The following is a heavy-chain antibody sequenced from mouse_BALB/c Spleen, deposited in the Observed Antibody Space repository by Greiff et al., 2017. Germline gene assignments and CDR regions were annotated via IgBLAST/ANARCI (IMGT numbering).Heavy chain of an antibody. CDR3: AEGDGNYPYYAMDY. CDR1: GYSFTSYW. D-gene: IGHD2-1*01. CDR2: IHPSDSET. J-gene: IGHJ4*01. Sequence: QVQLQQPGAELVRPGASVKLSGKASGYSFTSYWMNWVKQRPGQGLEWIGMIHPSDSETRLNQKFKDKATLTVDKSASTAYMLLSSPTSADSAVYYCAEGDGNYPYYAMDYWGQGTSVTVSS. V-gene: IGHV1S82*01.